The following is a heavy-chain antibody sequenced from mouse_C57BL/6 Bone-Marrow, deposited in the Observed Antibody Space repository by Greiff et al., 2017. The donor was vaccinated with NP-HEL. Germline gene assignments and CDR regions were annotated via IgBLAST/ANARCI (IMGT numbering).Heavy chain of an antibody. CDR2: IYPGNSDT. CDR1: GYTFTSYW. J-gene: IGHJ2*01. D-gene: IGHD2-5*01. V-gene: IGHV1-5*01. Sequence: SGTVLARPGASVKMSCKTSGYTFTSYWMHWVKQRPGQGLEWIGAIYPGNSDTSYNQKFKGKAKLTAVTSASTAYMELSSLTNEDSAVYYCTRGPYYSNWRFDYWGQGTTLTVSS. CDR3: TRGPYYSNWRFDY.